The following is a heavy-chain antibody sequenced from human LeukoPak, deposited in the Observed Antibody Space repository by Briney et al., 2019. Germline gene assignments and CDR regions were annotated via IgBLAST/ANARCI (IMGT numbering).Heavy chain of an antibody. D-gene: IGHD2-8*01. CDR1: DGSITNYD. CDR3: ARLGSMVPTTYYYYYYMDV. Sequence: SETLALTCTVSDGSITNYDWSWGRQPPGKGLEFIGHVHYSGTANYNPSLRSRVTISIDTSKKHFFLKLKSVTAADTAVYYCARLGSMVPTTYYYYYYMDVWGKGTTVTVSS. CDR2: VHYSGTA. V-gene: IGHV4-59*01. J-gene: IGHJ6*03.